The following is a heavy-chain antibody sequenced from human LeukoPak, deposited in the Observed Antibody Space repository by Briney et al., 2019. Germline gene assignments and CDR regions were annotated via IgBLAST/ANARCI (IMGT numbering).Heavy chain of an antibody. V-gene: IGHV4-59*01. CDR2: SHYSGIT. J-gene: IGHJ6*03. CDR1: GGSISSYY. D-gene: IGHD6-6*01. CDR3: ARVKKYSSSSGTNYFHMDV. Sequence: SETLPLTCTVSGGSISSYYWSWIRQPPGKGLEWIGYSHYSGITNYNPSLKSRVTISVDTSKNQFSLKLSSVTAADTAVYYCARVKKYSSSSGTNYFHMDVWGKGTTVTVSS.